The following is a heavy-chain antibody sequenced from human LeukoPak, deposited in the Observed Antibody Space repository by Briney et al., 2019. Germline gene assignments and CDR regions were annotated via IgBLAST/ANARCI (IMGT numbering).Heavy chain of an antibody. CDR3: AKEGVGSGWSLGAFDI. J-gene: IGHJ3*02. Sequence: GRSLRLSCAASGFTFSSYGMHWVRQAPGKGLEWVAVISYDGSNKYYPDSVKGRFTISRDNSKNTLYLQMNSLRAEDTAVYYCAKEGVGSGWSLGAFDIWGQGTMVTVSS. CDR1: GFTFSSYG. D-gene: IGHD6-19*01. CDR2: ISYDGSNK. V-gene: IGHV3-30*18.